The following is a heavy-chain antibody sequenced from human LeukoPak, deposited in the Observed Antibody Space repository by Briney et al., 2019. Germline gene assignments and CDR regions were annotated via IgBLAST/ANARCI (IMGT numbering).Heavy chain of an antibody. CDR3: ATAPLKIAARPYYFDY. CDR1: GYTLTELS. CDR2: FDPEDGET. Sequence: ASVKVSCKVSGYTLTELSMHWVRQAPGKGLEWMGGFDPEDGETIYAQKFQGRVTMTENTSTDTAYMELSSLRSEDTAVYYCATAPLKIAARPYYFDYWGQGTLVTVSS. J-gene: IGHJ4*02. D-gene: IGHD6-6*01. V-gene: IGHV1-24*01.